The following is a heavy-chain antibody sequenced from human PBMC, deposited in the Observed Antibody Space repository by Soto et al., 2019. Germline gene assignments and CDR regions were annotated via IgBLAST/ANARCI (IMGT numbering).Heavy chain of an antibody. J-gene: IGHJ4*02. D-gene: IGHD6-19*01. CDR2: ISGSGDST. CDR1: GFTFSSYA. CDR3: ASRSSGWYFDY. Sequence: EVQLLESGGGLVQPGGSLRLSCAASGFTFSSYAMNWVRQAPGKGVEWVSVISGSGDSTYYADSVKGRFTISRDNSKNTLYLQMNSLRAEDTAVYYCASRSSGWYFDYWGQGTLITVSS. V-gene: IGHV3-23*01.